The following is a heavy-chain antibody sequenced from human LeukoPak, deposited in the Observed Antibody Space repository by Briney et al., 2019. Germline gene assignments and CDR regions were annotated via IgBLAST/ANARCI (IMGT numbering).Heavy chain of an antibody. V-gene: IGHV4-28*03. Sequence: SDTLSLTCAVSGYSISSSNWWGWIRQPPGKGLEWIGYIYYSGSTYYNPSLKSRVTISVDTSKNQFSLKLSSVTAADTAVYYCARGPGYCSSTSCRYYYYYYGMDVWGQGTTVTVSS. J-gene: IGHJ6*02. CDR2: IYYSGST. D-gene: IGHD2-2*03. CDR1: GYSISSSNW. CDR3: ARGPGYCSSTSCRYYYYYYGMDV.